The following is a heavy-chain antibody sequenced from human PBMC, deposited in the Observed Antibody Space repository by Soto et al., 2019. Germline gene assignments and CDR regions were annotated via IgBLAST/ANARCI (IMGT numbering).Heavy chain of an antibody. CDR2: INPNSGGT. D-gene: IGHD4-4*01. Sequence: ASVKVSCKASGYTFTGYYMHWVRQAPGQGLEWMGWINPNSGGTNYAQKFQGWVTMTRDTSISTAYMELSRLRSEDTAVYYCARDLEVTPYYGMDVWGQGTTVTVSS. J-gene: IGHJ6*02. V-gene: IGHV1-2*04. CDR1: GYTFTGYY. CDR3: ARDLEVTPYYGMDV.